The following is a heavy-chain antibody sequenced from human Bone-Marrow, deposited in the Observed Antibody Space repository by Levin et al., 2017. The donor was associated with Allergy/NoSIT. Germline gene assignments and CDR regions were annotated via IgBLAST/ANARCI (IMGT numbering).Heavy chain of an antibody. CDR3: ARDCSSGRCFQTQYFYGMDV. CDR2: ISNDGSSK. J-gene: IGHJ6*02. Sequence: GGSLRLSCAASGFTFSSYGMHWVRQAPGKGLEWVAVISNDGSSKYYADSVKGRFTISRDNARKALYLQMNSLRAEDTAIYYCARDCSSGRCFQTQYFYGMDVWGQGTTVTVSS. CDR1: GFTFSSYG. V-gene: IGHV3-30*03. D-gene: IGHD2-15*01.